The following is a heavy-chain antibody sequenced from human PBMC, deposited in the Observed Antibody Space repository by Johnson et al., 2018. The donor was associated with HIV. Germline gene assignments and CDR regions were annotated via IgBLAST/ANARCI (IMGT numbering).Heavy chain of an antibody. CDR2: IYADGGT. CDR3: ARHKAVADAFDI. J-gene: IGHJ3*02. V-gene: IGHV3-66*04. D-gene: IGHD6-19*01. Sequence: VQLVESGGGLVKPGGSLRLSCAASGFTFSDYYMSWIRQAPGKGLEWVSVIYADGGTYYPDSVKARFTISRDRSENTLYLQMNSLRAEDTAMYYCARHKAVADAFDIWGQGTVVTVS. CDR1: GFTFSDYY.